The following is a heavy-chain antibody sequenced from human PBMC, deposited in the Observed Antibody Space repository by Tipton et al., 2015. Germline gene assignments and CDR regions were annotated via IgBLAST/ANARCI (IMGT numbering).Heavy chain of an antibody. J-gene: IGHJ6*02. D-gene: IGHD3-10*01. CDR3: AKDKVVRYLGRAYGMDV. V-gene: IGHV3-33*06. Sequence: DSVKGRFTVSRDNSKNTVYLEMNTLRGEDTAVYYCAKDKVVRYLGRAYGMDVWGQGTTVSVSS.